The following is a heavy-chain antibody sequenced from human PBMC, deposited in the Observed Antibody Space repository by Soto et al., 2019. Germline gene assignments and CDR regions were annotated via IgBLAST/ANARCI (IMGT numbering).Heavy chain of an antibody. CDR1: GFTFSSYW. V-gene: IGHV3-74*01. J-gene: IGHJ4*02. D-gene: IGHD3-22*01. CDR3: ARGRSYYDSSGYYYDLDY. CDR2: INSDGSST. Sequence: GGSVRLSXAASGFTFSSYWMHWVRQAPGKGLVWVSRINSDGSSTSYADSVKGRFTISRDNAKNTLYLQMNSLRAEDTAVYYCARGRSYYDSSGYYYDLDYWGQGTLVTVSS.